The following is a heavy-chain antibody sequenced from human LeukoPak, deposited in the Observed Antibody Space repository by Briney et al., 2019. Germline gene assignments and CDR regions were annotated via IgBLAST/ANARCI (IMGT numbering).Heavy chain of an antibody. CDR1: GFTFSDYY. V-gene: IGHV3-11*06. D-gene: IGHD6-19*01. CDR3: ARKSGWYGSYYYCMDV. J-gene: IGHJ6*04. CDR2: ISSSSSYT. Sequence: PGGSLRLSCAASGFTFSDYYMSWIRQAPGKGLEWVSYISSSSSYTNYADSVKGRFTISRDNAKNSLYLQMNSLRAEDTAVYYCARKSGWYGSYYYCMDVWGKGTTVTVSS.